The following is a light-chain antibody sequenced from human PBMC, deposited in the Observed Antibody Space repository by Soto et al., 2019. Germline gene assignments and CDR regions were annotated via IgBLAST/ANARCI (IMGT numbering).Light chain of an antibody. Sequence: DIQMTQSPSSLSASIGDRVTIXXQASQDITNCLNWCHQKPGKAPKIXIYDASNLETGVPSRFSGSGSGRHFTFTITSLQPEDIGTYYCQQYEFLPVTFGRGTKVDIK. CDR2: DAS. J-gene: IGKJ2*01. CDR1: QDITNC. CDR3: QQYEFLPVT. V-gene: IGKV1-33*01.